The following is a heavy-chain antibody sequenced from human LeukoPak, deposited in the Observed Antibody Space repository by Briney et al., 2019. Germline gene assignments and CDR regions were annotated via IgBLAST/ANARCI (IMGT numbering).Heavy chain of an antibody. J-gene: IGHJ4*02. CDR1: GFTFSSYE. D-gene: IGHD5-18*01. V-gene: IGHV3-48*01. CDR3: ASGARGYTYGNRDY. Sequence: GGSLRLSCAASGFTFSSYEMNWVRQAPGKGLEWVSYISSSSSTIYYADSVKGRFTISRDNAENSLYLQMNSLRAEDTAVYYCASGARGYTYGNRDYWGQGTLVTVSS. CDR2: ISSSSSTI.